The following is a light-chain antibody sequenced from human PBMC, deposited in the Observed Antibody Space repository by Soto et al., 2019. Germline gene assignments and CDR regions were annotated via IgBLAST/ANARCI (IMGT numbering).Light chain of an antibody. Sequence: QSVLTQPPSASGSPGHSVTISCTGTSSDVGGYNYVSWYQQHPGKAPKLMIYEVSERPSGVPARFSGSKSGNTASLTVSGLQAEDEADYYCSSYAGSNNFVVFGGGTKLTVL. J-gene: IGLJ2*01. CDR2: EVS. CDR1: SSDVGGYNY. V-gene: IGLV2-8*01. CDR3: SSYAGSNNFVV.